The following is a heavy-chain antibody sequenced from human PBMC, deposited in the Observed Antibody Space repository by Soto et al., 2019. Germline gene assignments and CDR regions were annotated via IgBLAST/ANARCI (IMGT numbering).Heavy chain of an antibody. CDR3: VRERRGPKHLGWFDP. J-gene: IGHJ5*02. V-gene: IGHV4-59*01. CDR1: SDCIIRYY. D-gene: IGHD2-15*01. Sequence: PLELLSLTRPVCSDCIIRYYWNWLRQPPGKGLEWIGYIYYSGSTNYNPSLKSRVTISVDTSKNQFSLKLSSVTAADTAVYYCVRERRGPKHLGWFDPWCQGTLVTISS. CDR2: IYYSGST.